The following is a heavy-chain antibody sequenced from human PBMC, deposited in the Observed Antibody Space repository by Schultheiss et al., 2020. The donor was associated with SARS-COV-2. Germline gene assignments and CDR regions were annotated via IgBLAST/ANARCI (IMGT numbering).Heavy chain of an antibody. D-gene: IGHD4-11*01. CDR3: ARLFDYNSFFY. CDR1: GGSISSSNW. V-gene: IGHV4-39*01. Sequence: SQTLSLTCAVSGGSISSSNWWSWVRQPPGKGLEWIGSIYYSGSTYYNPSLKSRVTISVDTSKDQFSLKLSSVTAADTAVYYCARLFDYNSFFYWGQGTLVTVSS. CDR2: IYYSGST. J-gene: IGHJ4*02.